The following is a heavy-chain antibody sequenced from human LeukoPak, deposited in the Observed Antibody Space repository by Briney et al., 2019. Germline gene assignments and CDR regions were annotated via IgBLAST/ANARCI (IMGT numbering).Heavy chain of an antibody. D-gene: IGHD6-13*01. CDR1: GFTFSSYD. J-gene: IGHJ4*02. Sequence: GGSLRLSCAASGFTFSSYDMHWVRQATGKGLEWVSAIGTAGDTYYPGSVKGRFTISRENAKNSLYLQMNSLRAGDTAVYYCARDSPGGASGAAGNYFDYWGQGTLVTVSS. V-gene: IGHV3-13*01. CDR3: ARDSPGGASGAAGNYFDY. CDR2: IGTAGDT.